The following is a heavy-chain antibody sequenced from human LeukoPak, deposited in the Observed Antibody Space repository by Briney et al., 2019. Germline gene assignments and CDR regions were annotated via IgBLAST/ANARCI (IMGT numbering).Heavy chain of an antibody. CDR3: ARPYSSGWYWIDY. Sequence: ASVKVSCKASGYTFTGYYMHWVRQAPGQGLEWMGWINPNSGGTNYAQKFQGRVTMTRDTSISTAYMELSRLRSDDTAVYYCARPYSSGWYWIDYWGQGTLVTVSP. J-gene: IGHJ4*02. D-gene: IGHD6-19*01. V-gene: IGHV1-2*02. CDR2: INPNSGGT. CDR1: GYTFTGYY.